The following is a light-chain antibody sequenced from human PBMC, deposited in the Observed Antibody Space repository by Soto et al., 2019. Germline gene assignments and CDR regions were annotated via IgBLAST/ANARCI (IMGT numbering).Light chain of an antibody. CDR3: QQYDSFAST. V-gene: IGKV1-5*03. CDR2: RTS. Sequence: DIQMTQSPSTLSASVGDSVTSTCRASTSVSSWLASYKQKPGKAPKLLIYRTSDWESGVPSRFIGRGSVTEFTLTISCRQPDEFATYYFQQYDSFASTCGQGPKLEIK. J-gene: IGKJ2*01. CDR1: TSVSSW.